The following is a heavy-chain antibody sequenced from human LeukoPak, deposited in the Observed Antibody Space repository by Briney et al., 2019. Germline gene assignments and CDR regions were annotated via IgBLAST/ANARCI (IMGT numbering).Heavy chain of an antibody. D-gene: IGHD2-21*01. CDR3: ARNSGELGA. J-gene: IGHJ5*02. CDR2: NSGGGT. V-gene: IGHV3-53*01. CDR1: GFTVSNNY. Sequence: GGSLRFSCAASGFTVSNNYMSWVRRAAGKGLEWFSLNSGGGTYYADSVKGRFTISRDNSKNTLYLQMNSLRAEDTAVYYCARNSGELGAWGQGTLVTVSS.